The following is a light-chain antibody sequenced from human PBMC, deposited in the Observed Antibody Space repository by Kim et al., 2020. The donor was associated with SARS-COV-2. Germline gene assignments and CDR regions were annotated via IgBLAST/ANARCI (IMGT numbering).Light chain of an antibody. CDR2: DAS. V-gene: IGKV1-33*01. Sequence: DIQMTQSPSSLSASVGDRVTITCQASQDISNYLNWYQQKPGKAPKLLIYDASNLETGVPSRFSGSGSGTDFTFTISSLQPEDIATYYCQQYDNLSPITFGPGTKVDIK. CDR1: QDISNY. CDR3: QQYDNLSPIT. J-gene: IGKJ3*01.